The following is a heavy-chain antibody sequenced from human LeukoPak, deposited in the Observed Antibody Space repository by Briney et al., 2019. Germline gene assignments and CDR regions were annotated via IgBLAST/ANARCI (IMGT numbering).Heavy chain of an antibody. CDR3: ARYSSSSGVDY. Sequence: PSQSLSLTCTLSARSISTGSDYWRWIRQPAGTGLEWIGRIYTSGSTSYNPSLKSRVTISLDTSKNQFFLKLSSVTAADTAVYYCARYSSSSGVDYWAQGTLVPVFS. V-gene: IGHV4-61*02. CDR1: ARSISTGSDY. J-gene: IGHJ4*02. D-gene: IGHD6-6*01. CDR2: IYTSGST.